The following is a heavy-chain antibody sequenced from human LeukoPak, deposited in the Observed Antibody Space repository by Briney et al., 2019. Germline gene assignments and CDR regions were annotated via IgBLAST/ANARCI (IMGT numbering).Heavy chain of an antibody. Sequence: SETLSLTCTVSGGSISSSSYYWGWIRQLPGKGLEWIGSIYYSGSTYYNPSLKSRVTISVDTSKNQFSLKLSSVTAADTAVYYCARGSRDYDFWSGYSWVYYYYYMDVWGKGTTVTVSS. CDR2: IYYSGST. V-gene: IGHV4-39*07. CDR3: ARGSRDYDFWSGYSWVYYYYYMDV. CDR1: GGSISSSSYY. D-gene: IGHD3-3*01. J-gene: IGHJ6*03.